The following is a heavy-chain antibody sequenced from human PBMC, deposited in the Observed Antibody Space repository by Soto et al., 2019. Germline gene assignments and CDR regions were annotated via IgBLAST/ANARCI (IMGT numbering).Heavy chain of an antibody. V-gene: IGHV1-2*02. D-gene: IGHD5-12*01. J-gene: IGHJ6*02. CDR3: ARDGDTYSGYDFRLDYYYGMDV. Sequence: ASVKVSCKASGYTFTGYYMHWVRQAPGQGLEWMGWINPNSGGTNYAQKFQGRVTMTRDTSISTAYMELSRLRSDDTAVYYCARDGDTYSGYDFRLDYYYGMDVWGQGTTVSVSS. CDR2: INPNSGGT. CDR1: GYTFTGYY.